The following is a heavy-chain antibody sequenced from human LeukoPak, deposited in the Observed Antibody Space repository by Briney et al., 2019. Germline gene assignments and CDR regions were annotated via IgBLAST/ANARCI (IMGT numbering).Heavy chain of an antibody. CDR3: TRDPRNLDY. V-gene: IGHV3-11*01. J-gene: IGHJ4*02. D-gene: IGHD1-14*01. CDR1: GFSFSDYY. CDR2: ISSSGNTI. Sequence: GGSLRLSCAASGFSFSDYYMSWIRQAPGKGLEWVSYISSSGNTIYCADSVKGRFTISRDNAKNSLYLQMNSLRAEDTAVYYCTRDPRNLDYWGQGTLVTVSS.